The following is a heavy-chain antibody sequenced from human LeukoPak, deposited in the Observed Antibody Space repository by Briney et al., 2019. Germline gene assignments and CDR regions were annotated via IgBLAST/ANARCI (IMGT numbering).Heavy chain of an antibody. D-gene: IGHD6-6*01. V-gene: IGHV1-69*06. CDR1: GYTFTTYD. CDR2: IIPIFGTA. J-gene: IGHJ4*02. Sequence: SVKVSCKASGYTFTTYDINWVRQATGQGLEWMGGIIPIFGTANYAQKFQGRVTITADKSTSTAYMELSSLRSEDTAVYYCGLAARPVFVRYPTFWGQGTLVTVSS. CDR3: GLAARPVFVRYPTF.